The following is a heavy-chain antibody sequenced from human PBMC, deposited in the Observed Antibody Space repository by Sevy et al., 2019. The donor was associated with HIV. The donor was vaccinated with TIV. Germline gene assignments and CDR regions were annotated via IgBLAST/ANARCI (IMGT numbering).Heavy chain of an antibody. CDR3: AMDGIDY. J-gene: IGHJ4*02. CDR2: IKPDGSEK. V-gene: IGHV3-7*04. Sequence: GGSLRLSCTASGFTFSTSWMSWVRQAPGKGLEWVANIKPDGSEKYYVDSVKGRFTISRDNSNNSLYLQLNSLRTEDTAVYYCAMDGIDYWGQGTLVTVSS. CDR1: GFTFSTSW.